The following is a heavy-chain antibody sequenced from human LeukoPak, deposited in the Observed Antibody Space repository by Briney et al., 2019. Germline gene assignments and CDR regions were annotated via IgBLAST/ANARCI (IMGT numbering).Heavy chain of an antibody. CDR2: IQSDGN. J-gene: IGHJ4*02. CDR1: GFTFSSYG. D-gene: IGHD3-16*01. V-gene: IGHV3-30*02. Sequence: GGSLRLSCAASGFTFSSYGMHWVRQAPAQGLERVAFIQSDGNNHADTVKGRFIISRDNSKNTMYLQMNSLRGDDTAVYYCAKDLFTLTTFDFDYWGQGILVIVSS. CDR3: AKDLFTLTTFDFDY.